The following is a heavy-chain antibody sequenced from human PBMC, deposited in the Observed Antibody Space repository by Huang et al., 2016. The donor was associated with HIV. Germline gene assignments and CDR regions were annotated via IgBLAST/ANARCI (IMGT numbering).Heavy chain of an antibody. Sequence: QLQLQESGPGLVKPSETLSLTCTVSGGSIRSGSYYWAWVRQPPGKGLQWMGSSYQSGSAALCPALRIRGTRSVDASINQFSLRLRSVTATDTAVYYCARLTRAAIDGGRGIISRFWYFELRGRGTLVTVSS. CDR2: SYQSGSA. CDR1: GGSIRSGSYY. CDR3: ARLTRAAIDGGRGIISRFWYFEL. V-gene: IGHV4-39*01. D-gene: IGHD3-10*01. J-gene: IGHJ2*01.